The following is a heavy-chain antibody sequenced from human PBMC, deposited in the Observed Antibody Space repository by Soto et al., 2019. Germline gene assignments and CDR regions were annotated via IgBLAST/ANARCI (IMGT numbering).Heavy chain of an antibody. CDR2: ISSSGRTI. D-gene: IGHD2-2*01. CDR3: ARVVVPASRISYYYYYYMDV. Sequence: QVQLVESGGGLVKPGGSLRLSCAASGFTFSDYYMSWIRQAPGKGLEWVSYISSSGRTIYYADSVKGRFTISRDNAKISLYLQMSSLRAEDTAVYYCARVVVPASRISYYYYYYMDVWGKGTTVTVSS. J-gene: IGHJ6*03. CDR1: GFTFSDYY. V-gene: IGHV3-11*01.